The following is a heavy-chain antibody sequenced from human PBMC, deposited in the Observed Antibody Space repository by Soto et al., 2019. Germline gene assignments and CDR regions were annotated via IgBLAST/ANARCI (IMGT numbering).Heavy chain of an antibody. J-gene: IGHJ3*02. Sequence: GGSLRLSCAASGFTFSTYAMNWVRQAPGKGLEWVSAISASGDYTDYADSVKGRFTISRDNSVSALYLQMNSLRIEDTAVYYCAHPRGYGVFDAYDIWGQGTMLT. D-gene: IGHD4-17*01. CDR3: AHPRGYGVFDAYDI. V-gene: IGHV3-23*01. CDR2: ISASGDYT. CDR1: GFTFSTYA.